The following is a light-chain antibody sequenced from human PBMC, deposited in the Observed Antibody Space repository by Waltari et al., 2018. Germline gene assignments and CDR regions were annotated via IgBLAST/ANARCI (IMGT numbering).Light chain of an antibody. Sequence: SYVLTQPPSVSVAPGKTARLTCGGNNIGSKSVHWYQKKPGQAPVLVVYDDSDRPSGIPERFSGSNSGNTATLTISRVEAGDEADYYCQVWDSSSDHPYVFGTGTKVTVL. CDR1: NIGSKS. CDR3: QVWDSSSDHPYV. V-gene: IGLV3-21*03. CDR2: DDS. J-gene: IGLJ1*01.